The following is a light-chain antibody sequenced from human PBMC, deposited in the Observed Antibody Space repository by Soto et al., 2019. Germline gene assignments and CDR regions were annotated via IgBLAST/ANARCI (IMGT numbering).Light chain of an antibody. CDR2: GAS. CDR3: QQVFSYPWT. V-gene: IGKV1-39*01. Sequence: DIQMTQSPSSLSASVGDRVTITCRASQTISTFLNWYQKRPGKAPRLLIYGASTLQSGVPSRFNGSGSGTEFTLTIGSLQLEDFAIYSCQQVFSYPWTFGQGTKVEIK. CDR1: QTISTF. J-gene: IGKJ1*01.